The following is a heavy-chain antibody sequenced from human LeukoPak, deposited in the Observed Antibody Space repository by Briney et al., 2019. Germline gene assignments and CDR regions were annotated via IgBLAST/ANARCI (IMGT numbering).Heavy chain of an antibody. V-gene: IGHV1-8*02. CDR3: ARGSSSWHYYYYYYYMDV. J-gene: IGHJ6*03. D-gene: IGHD6-13*01. CDR1: GGTFSSYA. Sequence: ASVKVSCKASGGTFSSYAFSWVRQATGQGLEWMGWMNPNSGNTGYAQKFQGRVTMTRNTSISTAYMELSSLRSEDTAVYYCARGSSSWHYYYYYYYMDVWGKGTTVTISS. CDR2: MNPNSGNT.